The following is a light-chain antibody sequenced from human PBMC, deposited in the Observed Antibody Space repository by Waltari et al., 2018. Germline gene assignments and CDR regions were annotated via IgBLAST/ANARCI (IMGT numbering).Light chain of an antibody. CDR2: DAS. V-gene: IGKV3-11*01. CDR1: QTVRSF. Sequence: EIVLTQSPATLSFSPGERATLSCRASQTVRSFLAWYQQKPGQAPRLLIFDASSRAPGIPAKFRGSGSGTDFTLTVSNLEPEDFAVYYCLQRSNWPYTFGQGTRVEIK. J-gene: IGKJ2*01. CDR3: LQRSNWPYT.